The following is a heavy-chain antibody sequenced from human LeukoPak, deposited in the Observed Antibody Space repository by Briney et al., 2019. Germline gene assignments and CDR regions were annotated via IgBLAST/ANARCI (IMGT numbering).Heavy chain of an antibody. V-gene: IGHV3-11*01. CDR2: ISSSGDTI. J-gene: IGHJ4*02. CDR1: GFTLSHYY. CDR3: ARQGSEIDY. Sequence: PGGSLRLSCAASGFTLSHYYMTWIRQAPGKGLEWLSCISSSGDTIYYADSVKGRLTVSRDNAENSLYLQMNSLRAEDTAMYYCARQGSEIDYCGQGTLVTVSS.